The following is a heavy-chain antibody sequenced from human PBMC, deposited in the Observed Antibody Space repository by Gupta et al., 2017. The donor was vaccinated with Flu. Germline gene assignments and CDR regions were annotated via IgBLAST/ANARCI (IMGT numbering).Heavy chain of an antibody. D-gene: IGHD2-2*01. J-gene: IGHJ3*02. Sequence: QPQLPESGPGLVKPPDTLSLTCTVSGGSISSSSYYWGWIRQPPGKGLEWIGSIYYSGSTYYNPSLKSRVTISVDTSKNQFSLKLSSVTAADTAVYYCARRRPYCSSTSCYRRADDAFDIWGQGTMVTVSS. V-gene: IGHV4-39*01. CDR1: GGSISSSSYY. CDR2: IYYSGST. CDR3: ARRRPYCSSTSCYRRADDAFDI.